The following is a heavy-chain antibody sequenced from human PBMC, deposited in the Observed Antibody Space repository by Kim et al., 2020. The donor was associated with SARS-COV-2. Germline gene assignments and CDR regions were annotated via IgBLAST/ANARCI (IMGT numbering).Heavy chain of an antibody. D-gene: IGHD6-6*01. Sequence: YYVDALKCRFIIGRDNAKNSLYLQMNRLRAEDMAVDYCARVGYSRSSVDYWGQGTLVSVSS. V-gene: IGHV3-7*01. CDR3: ARVGYSRSSVDY. J-gene: IGHJ4*02.